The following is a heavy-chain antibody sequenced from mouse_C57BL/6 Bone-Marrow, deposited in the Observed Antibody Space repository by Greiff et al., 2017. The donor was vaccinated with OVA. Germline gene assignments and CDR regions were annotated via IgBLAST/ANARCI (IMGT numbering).Heavy chain of an antibody. CDR2: IYPRSGNT. J-gene: IGHJ2*01. Sequence: VKLMESGAELARPGASVKLSCKASGYTFTSYGISWVKQRTGQGLEWIGEIYPRSGNTYYNEKFKGKATLTADKSSSTAYMELRSLTSEDSAVYFCARSYYYGSSYLYWGQGTTLTVSS. D-gene: IGHD1-1*01. CDR3: ARSYYYGSSYLY. CDR1: GYTFTSYG. V-gene: IGHV1-81*01.